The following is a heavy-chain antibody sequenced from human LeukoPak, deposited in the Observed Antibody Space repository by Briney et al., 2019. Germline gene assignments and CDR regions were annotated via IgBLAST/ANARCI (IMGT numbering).Heavy chain of an antibody. J-gene: IGHJ4*02. Sequence: PSETLSLTCAVYGGSFSGYYWSWIRQPPGKGLEWIGEINHSGSTNYNPSLKSRVTISVDTSKNQFSLKLSSVTAADTAVYYCAINWNGIDYWSQGTLVTVSS. CDR2: INHSGST. CDR3: AINWNGIDY. CDR1: GGSFSGYY. D-gene: IGHD1-1*01. V-gene: IGHV4-34*01.